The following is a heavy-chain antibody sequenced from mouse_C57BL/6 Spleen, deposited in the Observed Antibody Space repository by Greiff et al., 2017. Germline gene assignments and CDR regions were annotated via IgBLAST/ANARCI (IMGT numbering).Heavy chain of an antibody. Sequence: VQLQQSGAELVKPGASVKISCKASGYAFSSYWMNWVKQRPGKGLEWIGQIYPGDGDTNYNGKFKGKATLTADKSSSTAYMQLSSLTSEDSAVYFCARESYGNYDYFDYWGQGTTLTVSS. D-gene: IGHD2-10*02. CDR1: GYAFSSYW. CDR3: ARESYGNYDYFDY. V-gene: IGHV1-80*01. CDR2: IYPGDGDT. J-gene: IGHJ2*01.